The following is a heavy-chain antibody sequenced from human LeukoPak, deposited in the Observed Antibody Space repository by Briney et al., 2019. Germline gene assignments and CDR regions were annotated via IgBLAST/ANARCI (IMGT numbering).Heavy chain of an antibody. V-gene: IGHV3-30-3*01. D-gene: IGHD3-3*01. CDR2: ISYDGSNK. Sequence: GGSLRLSCAASGFTFSSYAMHWVRQAPGKGLEWVAVISYDGSNKYYADSVKGRFTISRDNAKNTLYLQMNSLRAEDTAVYYCARGHYDFWSGYQKFDYWGQGTLVTVSS. J-gene: IGHJ4*02. CDR3: ARGHYDFWSGYQKFDY. CDR1: GFTFSSYA.